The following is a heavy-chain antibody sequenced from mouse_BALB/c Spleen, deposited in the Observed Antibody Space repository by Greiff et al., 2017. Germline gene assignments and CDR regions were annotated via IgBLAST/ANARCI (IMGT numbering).Heavy chain of an antibody. CDR1: GYSFTGYF. D-gene: IGHD2-14*01. CDR3: ARRDDRYDVFAY. Sequence: EVQLQQSGPELVKPGASVKISCKASGYSFTGYFMNWVMQSHGKSLEWIGRINPYNGDTFYNQKFKGKATLTVDKSSSTAHMELRSLASEDSAVYYCARRDDRYDVFAYWGQGTLVTVSA. CDR2: INPYNGDT. V-gene: IGHV1-20*02. J-gene: IGHJ3*01.